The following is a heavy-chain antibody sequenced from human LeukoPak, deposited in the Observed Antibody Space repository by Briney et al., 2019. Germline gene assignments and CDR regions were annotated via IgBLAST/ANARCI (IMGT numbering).Heavy chain of an antibody. CDR1: GYTFTGYY. D-gene: IGHD3-22*01. CDR3: ARIVVADSNWFDP. J-gene: IGHJ5*02. CDR2: INPNSGGT. Sequence: ASVKVSCKASGYTFTGYYMHWVRQAPGQGLEWMGWINPNSGGTNYAQKFQGRVTMTRDTSISTACMELSRLRSEDTAVYYCARIVVADSNWFDPWGQGTLVTVSS. V-gene: IGHV1-2*02.